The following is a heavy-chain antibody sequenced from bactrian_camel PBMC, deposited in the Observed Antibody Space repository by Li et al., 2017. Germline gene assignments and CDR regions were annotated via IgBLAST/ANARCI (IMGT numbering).Heavy chain of an antibody. CDR3: VSPVGPRP. CDR2: INGGAEIT. V-gene: IGHV3S25*01. D-gene: IGHD5*01. J-gene: IGHJ4*01. CDR1: GFFFDSYW. Sequence: QVQLVESGGGLVKPGGSLRLSCAASGFFFDSYWMYWVRQAPGKGLEWVSSINGGAEITYYANSVKGRFTISRDDAKNSVYLQMNSLKPEDTAVYYCVSPVGPRPRGQGTQVTVS.